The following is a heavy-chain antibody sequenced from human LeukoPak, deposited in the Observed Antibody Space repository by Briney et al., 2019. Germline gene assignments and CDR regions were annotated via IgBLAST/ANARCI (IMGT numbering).Heavy chain of an antibody. Sequence: GGSLRLSCAASGFTFSSYSMNWVRQAPGRGLEWVSSISSSSSYIYYADSVKGRFTISRDNAKNSLYLQMNSLRAEDTAVYYCAKGHGWEASYYYYYMDVWGKGTTVTISS. CDR2: ISSSSSYI. CDR1: GFTFSSYS. J-gene: IGHJ6*03. D-gene: IGHD1-26*01. CDR3: AKGHGWEASYYYYYMDV. V-gene: IGHV3-21*01.